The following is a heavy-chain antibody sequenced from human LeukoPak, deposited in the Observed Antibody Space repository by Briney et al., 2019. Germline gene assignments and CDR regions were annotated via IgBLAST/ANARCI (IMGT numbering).Heavy chain of an antibody. CDR1: GGSISSGGYY. Sequence: SETLSLTCTVSGGSISSGGYYWSWIRQHPGKGLEWIGYIYYSGSTYYNPSLKSRVTISVDTSKNQFSLKLSSVTAADTAVYYCARGATRSSRGSYSTYYFDYWGQGTLVTVSS. J-gene: IGHJ4*02. D-gene: IGHD3-10*01. V-gene: IGHV4-31*03. CDR3: ARGATRSSRGSYSTYYFDY. CDR2: IYYSGST.